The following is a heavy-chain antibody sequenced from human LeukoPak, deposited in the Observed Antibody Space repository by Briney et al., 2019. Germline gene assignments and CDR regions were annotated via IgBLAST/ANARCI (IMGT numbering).Heavy chain of an antibody. CDR3: ARDPTSRGWYYFDY. CDR1: GFTFSTYW. V-gene: IGHV3-7*01. Sequence: PGGSLRLSCADSGFTFSTYWMTSVRQAPGKGLEWVAHIKQDGSAKYYVDSVKGGFTISRDNAKNSMYLHMNSLRAEDTAVYYCARDPTSRGWYYFDYWGQGTLVTVSS. J-gene: IGHJ4*02. CDR2: IKQDGSAK. D-gene: IGHD2-15*01.